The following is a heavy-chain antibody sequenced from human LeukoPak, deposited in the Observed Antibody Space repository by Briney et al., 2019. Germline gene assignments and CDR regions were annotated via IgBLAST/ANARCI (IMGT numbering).Heavy chain of an antibody. CDR3: AREESQKAATSMWDYYYYYYMDV. Sequence: PSQTLSLTCTVSGGSISSGSYYWNWIRQPAGKGLEWIGRIYSSGSTNYNPSLKSRVTISVDTSKIQFSLNLSSVTAADTAVYYCAREESQKAATSMWDYYYYYYMDVWGKGTTVTVSS. D-gene: IGHD6-13*01. J-gene: IGHJ6*03. CDR1: GGSISSGSYY. V-gene: IGHV4-61*02. CDR2: IYSSGST.